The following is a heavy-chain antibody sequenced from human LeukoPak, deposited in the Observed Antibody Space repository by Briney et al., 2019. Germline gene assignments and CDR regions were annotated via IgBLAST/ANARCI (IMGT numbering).Heavy chain of an antibody. CDR2: IIPIFGTA. D-gene: IGHD6-19*01. CDR3: ARPSSGWHNWFDP. CDR1: GGTFSSYA. V-gene: IGHV1-69*13. Sequence: SVKVSCKASGGTFSSYAISWVRRAPGQGLEWMGGIIPIFGTANYAQKFQGRVTITADESTSTAYMELSSLRSEDTAVYYCARPSSGWHNWFDPWGQGTLVTVSS. J-gene: IGHJ5*02.